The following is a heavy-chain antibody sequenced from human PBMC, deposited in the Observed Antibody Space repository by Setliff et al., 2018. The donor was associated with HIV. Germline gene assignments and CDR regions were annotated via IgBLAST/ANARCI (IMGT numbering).Heavy chain of an antibody. CDR1: GGSITRTPYY. CDR3: ARLSGGMVPDY. CDR2: IHHSGTA. J-gene: IGHJ4*02. V-gene: IGHV4-39*01. D-gene: IGHD3-10*01. Sequence: SETLSLTCTVSGGSITRTPYYWGWIRQPPGKGLEWIGSIHHSGTAYDNPSLKSRVTISVDPSKNQILLRLSSVTAADTAVYYCARLSGGMVPDYWGQGTLVTVSS.